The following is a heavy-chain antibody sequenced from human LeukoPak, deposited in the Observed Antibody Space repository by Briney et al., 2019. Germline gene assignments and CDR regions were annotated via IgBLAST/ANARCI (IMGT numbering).Heavy chain of an antibody. CDR2: IYHSGST. J-gene: IGHJ5*02. CDR1: GYSISSGYY. Sequence: SETLSLTCAVSGYSISSGYYWGWIRQPPGKGLDWIGSIYHSGSTYYNPSLKSRVTISVDTSKNQFSLKLSSMTAADTAVYYCARDPRLNWYDPWGQGTLVTVSS. V-gene: IGHV4-38-2*02. CDR3: ARDPRLNWYDP.